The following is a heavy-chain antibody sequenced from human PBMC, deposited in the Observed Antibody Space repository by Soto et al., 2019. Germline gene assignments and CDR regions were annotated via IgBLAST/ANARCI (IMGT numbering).Heavy chain of an antibody. CDR2: ISSSSTYI. CDR3: ARGDIVVAGLGNDY. J-gene: IGHJ4*02. V-gene: IGHV3-21*01. CDR1: GFTFSSYS. Sequence: EVQLVESGGGLVKPGGSLRLSCAASGFTFSSYSMNWVRQAPGKGLEWVSSISSSSTYIYYADPVKGRFTSSRDNAKNALYLQRNSLRAEDTAVYYCARGDIVVAGLGNDYWGQGTLVTVSS. D-gene: IGHD6-19*01.